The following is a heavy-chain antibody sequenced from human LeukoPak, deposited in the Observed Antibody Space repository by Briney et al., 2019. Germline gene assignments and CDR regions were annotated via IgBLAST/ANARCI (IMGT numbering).Heavy chain of an antibody. CDR3: AREQVAGRRSFDY. V-gene: IGHV1-46*01. Sequence: ASVKVSCKASGYTFTPYSMHWVRQAPGQGLEWMGVINPSGGSTNYAQKFQGRVTVTRGTSTSTVYMDLSSLRSEDTAVYYCAREQVAGRRSFDYWGQGTLVTVS. CDR1: GYTFTPYS. D-gene: IGHD6-6*01. J-gene: IGHJ4*02. CDR2: INPSGGST.